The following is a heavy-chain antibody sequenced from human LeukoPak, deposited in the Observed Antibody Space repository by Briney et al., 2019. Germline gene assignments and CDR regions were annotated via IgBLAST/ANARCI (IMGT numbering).Heavy chain of an antibody. Sequence: SVKVSCKASGGTFSNYAISWVRQAPGQGLEWMGRIIPIFGTANYAQKFQGRVTITTDESTSTAYMELSSLRSEDTAVYYCARGIAVAGFDYWGQGTLVTVSS. V-gene: IGHV1-69*05. D-gene: IGHD6-19*01. CDR1: GGTFSNYA. CDR3: ARGIAVAGFDY. CDR2: IIPIFGTA. J-gene: IGHJ4*02.